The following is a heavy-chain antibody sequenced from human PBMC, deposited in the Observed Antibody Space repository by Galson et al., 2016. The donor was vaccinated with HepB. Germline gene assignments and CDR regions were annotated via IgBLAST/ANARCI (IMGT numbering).Heavy chain of an antibody. J-gene: IGHJ4*02. CDR1: RGSFSGYY. D-gene: IGHD1-26*01. V-gene: IGHV4-34*01. CDR3: VLGMGGTEF. CDR2: INPSGSP. Sequence: SETLSLTCAVYRGSFSGYYWTWICQPPGKGLEWIGEINPSGSPNYNPSLKSRVPISVDTSKKQLSLKLSSVTAADTAVYYCVLGMGGTEFWGQGSLVTVSS.